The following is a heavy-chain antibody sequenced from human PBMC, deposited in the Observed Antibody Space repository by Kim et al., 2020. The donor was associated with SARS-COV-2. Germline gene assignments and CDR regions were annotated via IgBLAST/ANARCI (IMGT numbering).Heavy chain of an antibody. V-gene: IGHV4-31*02. D-gene: IGHD3-10*01. Sequence: LKSRVTISVDTSKNQFSLKLSSVTAADTAVYYCARDVGYYGSGRNYGMDVWGQGTTVTVSS. CDR3: ARDVGYYGSGRNYGMDV. J-gene: IGHJ6*02.